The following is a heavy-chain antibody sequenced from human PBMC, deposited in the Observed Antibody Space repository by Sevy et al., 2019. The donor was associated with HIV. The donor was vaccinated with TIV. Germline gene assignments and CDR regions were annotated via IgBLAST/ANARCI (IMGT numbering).Heavy chain of an antibody. CDR3: ARGVRSVGAPNFDY. Sequence: SETLSLTCAVSGYSIISGYYWSWIRQPPGKGLEWIGNIYHSGSTYYNPSLKSRVTISLDTSKNQFSPRLSSVTAADTAVYYCARGVRSVGAPNFDYWGQGTLVTVSS. CDR2: IYHSGST. D-gene: IGHD2-21*01. CDR1: GYSIISGYY. J-gene: IGHJ4*02. V-gene: IGHV4-38-2*01.